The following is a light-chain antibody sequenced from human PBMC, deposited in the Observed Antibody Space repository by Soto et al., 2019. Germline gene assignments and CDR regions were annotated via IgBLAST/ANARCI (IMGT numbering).Light chain of an antibody. CDR2: AAS. CDR3: QPYYNWPRT. Sequence: EIVMTQSPATLSVSPGERATLSCRASQSIGTNLAWYQQKPGQAPRLLIYAASTRATGIPATFSGSGSGTEFSLTISSLQSEDFAVYYCQPYYNWPRTFGQGTKVDI. CDR1: QSIGTN. V-gene: IGKV3-15*01. J-gene: IGKJ1*01.